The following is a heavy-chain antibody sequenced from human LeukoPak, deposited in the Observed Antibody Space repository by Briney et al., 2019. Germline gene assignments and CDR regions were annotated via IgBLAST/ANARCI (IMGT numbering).Heavy chain of an antibody. D-gene: IGHD6-13*01. CDR3: AAESGGSSWYSSAFDI. J-gene: IGHJ3*02. V-gene: IGHV1-69*13. CDR2: IIPIFGTA. Sequence: SVKVSCKASGGTFSSYAISWVRQAPGQGLEWMGGIIPIFGTANYAQKFQGRVTITADESTSTAYMELSSLRSEDTAVYYCAAESGGSSWYSSAFDIWGQGTMATVSS. CDR1: GGTFSSYA.